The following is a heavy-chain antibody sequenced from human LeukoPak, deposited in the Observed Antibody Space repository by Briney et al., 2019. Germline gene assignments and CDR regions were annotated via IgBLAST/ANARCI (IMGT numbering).Heavy chain of an antibody. D-gene: IGHD2-2*01. CDR1: GGSISSGDYY. V-gene: IGHV4-30-4*08. Sequence: PSQTLSLTCTVSGGSISSGDYYWSWIRQPPGKGLEWIGYIYYSGSTYYNPSLKSRVTISVDTSKNQFSLKLSSVTAANTAVYYCARGTGIVVVPAMGDYYYYMDVWGKGTTVTVSS. CDR3: ARGTGIVVVPAMGDYYYYMDV. J-gene: IGHJ6*03. CDR2: IYYSGST.